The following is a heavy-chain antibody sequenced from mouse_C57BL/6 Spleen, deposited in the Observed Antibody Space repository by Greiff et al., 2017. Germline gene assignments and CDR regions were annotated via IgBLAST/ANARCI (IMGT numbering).Heavy chain of an antibody. D-gene: IGHD1-1*01. CDR2: IDPETGGT. CDR3: TRLYYCGSRDYFDY. J-gene: IGHJ2*01. Sequence: VQLQQSGAELVRPGASVTLSCKASGYTFTDYEMHWVKQTPVHGLEWIGAIDPETGGTAYNQKFKGKAILTAAKSSSTAYMELRSLTSEDSAVYYCTRLYYCGSRDYFDYWGQGTTLTVSS. CDR1: GYTFTDYE. V-gene: IGHV1-15*01.